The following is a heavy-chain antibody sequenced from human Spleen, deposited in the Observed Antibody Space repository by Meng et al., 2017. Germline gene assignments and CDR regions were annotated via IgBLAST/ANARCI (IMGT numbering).Heavy chain of an antibody. J-gene: IGHJ4*02. Sequence: ASVKVSCKASGDTFSTYGISWVRQAPGQGLEWMGWITTYNGNTNYAQKFQGRVTMTTDASTTTAYMELRSLRSDDTAVYYCARVDTAMKPGSDFDYWGQGTLVTVSS. V-gene: IGHV1-18*01. CDR2: ITTYNGNT. D-gene: IGHD5-18*01. CDR1: GDTFSTYG. CDR3: ARVDTAMKPGSDFDY.